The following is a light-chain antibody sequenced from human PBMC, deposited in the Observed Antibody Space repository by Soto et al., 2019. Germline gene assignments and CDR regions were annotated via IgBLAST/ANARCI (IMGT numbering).Light chain of an antibody. Sequence: QSVLTQPPSASGTPGQRVTISCSGSSSDIGSNTVNWYQQLPGSAPKLLIYDNNNRPSGVPARFSVSKSDTSASLAITGLQPEDEADYYCQSYDSSLSGSYVFGTGTKLTVL. J-gene: IGLJ1*01. CDR3: QSYDSSLSGSYV. V-gene: IGLV1-44*01. CDR1: SSDIGSNT. CDR2: DNN.